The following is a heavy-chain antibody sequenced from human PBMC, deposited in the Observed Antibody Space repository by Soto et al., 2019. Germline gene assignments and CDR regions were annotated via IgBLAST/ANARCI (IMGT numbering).Heavy chain of an antibody. V-gene: IGHV3-30-3*01. CDR2: ISYDGSNK. CDR3: ARDHRRAYSSSSLGFDY. J-gene: IGHJ4*02. Sequence: QVQLVESGGGVVQPGRSLRLSCAASGFTFSSYAMHWVRQAPGKGLEWVAVISYDGSNKYYADSVKGRFTISRDNSKNTLYLQMNSLRAEDAAVYYCARDHRRAYSSSSLGFDYWGQGTLVTVSS. D-gene: IGHD6-13*01. CDR1: GFTFSSYA.